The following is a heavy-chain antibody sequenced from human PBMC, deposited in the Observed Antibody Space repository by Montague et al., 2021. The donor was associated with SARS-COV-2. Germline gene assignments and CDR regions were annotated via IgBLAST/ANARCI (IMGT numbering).Heavy chain of an antibody. D-gene: IGHD1-1*01. V-gene: IGHV4-59*08. CDR2: NSSST. CDR3: ARHRRSRYGNFDY. J-gene: IGHJ4*02. Sequence: NSSSTNYKSSLKSRVTISVDTSKNQFSLKLNSVTAADTDVYYCARHRRSRYGNFDYGGQGTLVNVYS.